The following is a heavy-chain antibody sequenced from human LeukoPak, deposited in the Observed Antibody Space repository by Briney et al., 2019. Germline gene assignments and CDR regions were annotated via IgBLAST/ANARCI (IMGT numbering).Heavy chain of an antibody. V-gene: IGHV4-59*12. CDR2: IYYSGST. CDR3: ARDRGRVVPAAIFWFDP. Sequence: SETLSLTCTVSGGSISSYYWSWIRQPPGKGLEWIGYIYYSGSTNYNPSLKSRVTISVDTSKNQFSLKLSSVTAADTAVYYCARDRGRVVPAAIFWFDPWGQGTLVTVSS. CDR1: GGSISSYY. J-gene: IGHJ5*02. D-gene: IGHD2-2*02.